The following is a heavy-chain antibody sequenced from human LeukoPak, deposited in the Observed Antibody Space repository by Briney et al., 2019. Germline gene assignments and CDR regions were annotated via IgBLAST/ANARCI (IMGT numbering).Heavy chain of an antibody. CDR3: ARGSRLIQLWLRRGYYFDY. CDR1: GYTFTSYD. CDR2: MNPNSGNT. J-gene: IGHJ4*02. D-gene: IGHD5-18*01. Sequence: ASVKVSCKASGYTFTSYDINWVRQATGQGLEWRGWMNPNSGNTGYAQKFQGRVTMTRNTSISTAYMELSSLRSEDTAVYYCARGSRLIQLWLRRGYYFDYWGQGTLVTVSS. V-gene: IGHV1-8*01.